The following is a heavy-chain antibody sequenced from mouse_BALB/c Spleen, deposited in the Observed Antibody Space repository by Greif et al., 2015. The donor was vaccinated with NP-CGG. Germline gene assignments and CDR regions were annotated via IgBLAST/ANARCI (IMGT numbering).Heavy chain of an antibody. CDR2: IWSGGST. Sequence: VQLVESGPGLVQPSQSLSITCTVSGFSLTSYGVHWVRQSPGKGLEWLGVIWSGGSTDYNAAFISRLSISKDNSKSXVFFKMNSLQANDTAIYYCARNYYGSSYYAMDYWGQGTSVTVSS. V-gene: IGHV2-2*02. D-gene: IGHD1-1*01. J-gene: IGHJ4*01. CDR3: ARNYYGSSYYAMDY. CDR1: GFSLTSYG.